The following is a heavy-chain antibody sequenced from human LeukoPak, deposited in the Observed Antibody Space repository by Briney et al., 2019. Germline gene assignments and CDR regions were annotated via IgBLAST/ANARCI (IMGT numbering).Heavy chain of an antibody. CDR2: INPNSGGT. J-gene: IGHJ4*02. D-gene: IGHD3-22*01. CDR1: RYTFTGYY. CDR3: ARDRYDSSRTLDY. V-gene: IGHV1-2*02. Sequence: ASVKVSFKSSRYTFTGYYMHWGRQAPGQGLEWMGWINPNSGGTNYAQKFQGRVTMTRDTSISTAYMELSRLRSDDTAVYYCARDRYDSSRTLDYWGQGTLVTVSS.